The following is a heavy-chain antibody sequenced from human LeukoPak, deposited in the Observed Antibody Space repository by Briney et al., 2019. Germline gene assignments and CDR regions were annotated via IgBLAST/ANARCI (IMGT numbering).Heavy chain of an antibody. V-gene: IGHV3-74*01. CDR1: GFTFSNAW. Sequence: QTGGSLRLSCAASGFTFSNAWMSWVRQAPGKGLEWVSRINSDGSSTSYADSVKGRFTISRDNAKNTLYLQMNSLRAEDTAVYYCAPGGGGWPAALTGPYSWFDPWGQGTLVTVSS. D-gene: IGHD6-19*01. CDR3: APGGGGWPAALTGPYSWFDP. CDR2: INSDGSST. J-gene: IGHJ5*02.